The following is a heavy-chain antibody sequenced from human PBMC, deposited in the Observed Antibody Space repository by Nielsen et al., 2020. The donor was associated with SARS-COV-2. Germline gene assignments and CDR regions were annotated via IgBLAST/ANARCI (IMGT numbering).Heavy chain of an antibody. CDR2: MNPNSGNT. J-gene: IGHJ4*02. D-gene: IGHD3-10*01. CDR3: ARAHTYYYGSGADY. Sequence: ASVKVSCKASGGTFSSYDINWVRQATGQGLEWMGWMNPNSGNTGYAQKFQGRVTMTRNTSISTAYMELSSLRSEDTAVYYCARAHTYYYGSGADYWGQGTLVTVSS. V-gene: IGHV1-8*02. CDR1: GGTFSSYD.